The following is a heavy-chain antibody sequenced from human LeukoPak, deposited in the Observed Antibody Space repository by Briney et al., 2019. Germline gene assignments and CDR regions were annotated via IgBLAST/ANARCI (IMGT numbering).Heavy chain of an antibody. J-gene: IGHJ4*02. D-gene: IGHD6-6*01. CDR3: ARVFSSSTREPDY. CDR1: GFTFSNFD. Sequence: PGGSLRLSCAGSGFTFSNFDMNWVRQAPGKGLEWIGEINHSGSTNYNPSLKSRVTISVDTSKNQFSLKLSSVTAADTAVYYCARVFSSSTREPDYWGQGTLVTVSS. CDR2: INHSGST. V-gene: IGHV4-34*01.